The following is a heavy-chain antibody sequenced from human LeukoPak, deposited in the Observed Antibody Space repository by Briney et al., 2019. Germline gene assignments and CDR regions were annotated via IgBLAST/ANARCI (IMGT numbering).Heavy chain of an antibody. V-gene: IGHV3-23*01. CDR3: AKDSLYSGSSNDFDY. Sequence: GGSLRLSCAASGFTFSSYVMSWVRQAPGKGLEWVSAISGSGGSTYYADSVKGRFTISRDNSKNTLYLQMNSLRAEDTAVYYCAKDSLYSGSSNDFDYWGQGTLVTVSS. CDR2: ISGSGGST. D-gene: IGHD1-26*01. CDR1: GFTFSSYV. J-gene: IGHJ4*02.